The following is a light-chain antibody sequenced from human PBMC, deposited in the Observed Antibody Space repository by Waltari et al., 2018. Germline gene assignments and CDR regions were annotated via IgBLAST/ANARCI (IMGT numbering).Light chain of an antibody. CDR2: ENS. V-gene: IGLV1-51*02. J-gene: IGLJ3*02. Sequence: QSAFTQPPPVSAAPAQEVTISCPGSMSNVSNKAVSWAQQFPGTAPKLLLYENSQRPSGIPDRFSGSRSGTSATLGISGLQAGAEADYYCGSWDTSLGGNCVFGGGTRVTVL. CDR1: MSNVSNKA. CDR3: GSWDTSLGGNCV.